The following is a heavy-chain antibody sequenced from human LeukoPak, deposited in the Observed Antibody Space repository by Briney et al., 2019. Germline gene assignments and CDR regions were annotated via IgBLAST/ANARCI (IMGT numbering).Heavy chain of an antibody. V-gene: IGHV3-30-3*01. CDR1: GFTFSSYA. J-gene: IGHJ4*02. Sequence: PGGSLRLSCAASGFTFSSYAMHWVRQAPGKGLEWVAVISYDGSNKYYADSVKGRFTISRDNSKNTLYLQMNSLRAEDTAVYYCARDMSGYNYGADYWGQGTLVTVSS. D-gene: IGHD5-18*01. CDR3: ARDMSGYNYGADY. CDR2: ISYDGSNK.